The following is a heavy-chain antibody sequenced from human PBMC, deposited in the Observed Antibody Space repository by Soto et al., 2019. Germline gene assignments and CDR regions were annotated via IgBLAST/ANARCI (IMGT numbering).Heavy chain of an antibody. CDR3: AKGGWLGDY. D-gene: IGHD6-19*01. CDR2: ISASGGDT. CDR1: GFTFSTYV. J-gene: IGHJ4*02. V-gene: IGHV3-23*01. Sequence: EVQLLESGGGLVQPGGSLRLSCAASGFTFSTYVMTWVRQAPGKGLEWVSAISASGGDTYYADSVKGRSTISRDNSKNTLYLQMNSLRVEDTAIYYCAKGGWLGDYGAKGTLVTVSA.